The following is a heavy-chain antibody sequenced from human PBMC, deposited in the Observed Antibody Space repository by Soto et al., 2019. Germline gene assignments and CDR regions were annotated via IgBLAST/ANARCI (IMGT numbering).Heavy chain of an antibody. D-gene: IGHD2-8*02. CDR1: GFTFSSYG. CDR3: AKGFSGTVDY. V-gene: IGHV3-30*18. Sequence: QVQLVESGGGVVQPGTSLRLSCAASGFTFSSYGMHWVRQAPGKGLEWVAIISSDGSKKYYADSVEGRFTISRDNSKNTLHLQMNSLRDEDTAVYYCAKGFSGTVDYWGQGTLVIVSS. CDR2: ISSDGSKK. J-gene: IGHJ4*02.